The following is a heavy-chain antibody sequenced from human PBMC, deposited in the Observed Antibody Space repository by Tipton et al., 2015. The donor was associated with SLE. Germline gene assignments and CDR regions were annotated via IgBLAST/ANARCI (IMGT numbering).Heavy chain of an antibody. CDR2: IGRIGDT. CDR1: GFTFSNYD. J-gene: IGHJ3*02. V-gene: IGHV3-13*01. D-gene: IGHD1-20*01. Sequence: SLRLSCAASGFTFSNYDMHWVRQATGESLEWVSAIGRIGDTYYPDSVRGRFTISRENARNSLYLQMNSLRAGDTAVYYCVRETPYHWRNAWDIWGQGTVVALPP. CDR3: VRETPYHWRNAWDI.